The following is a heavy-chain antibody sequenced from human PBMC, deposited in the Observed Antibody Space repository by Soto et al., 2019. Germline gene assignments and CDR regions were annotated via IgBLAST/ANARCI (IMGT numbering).Heavy chain of an antibody. V-gene: IGHV5-51*01. CDR2: IYPGDSDT. CDR3: ARTRSFTLGFYYDGMDV. CDR1: GYSFASYW. Sequence: DSLTISGQGSGYSFASYWIGLVRQMPGKDLEWMGIIYPGDSDTRYSPSFQGQVTISADKSLRTAYLQWTSLKASDTALYYCARTRSFTLGFYYDGMDVWGQGTTVTVS. D-gene: IGHD6-6*01. J-gene: IGHJ6*02.